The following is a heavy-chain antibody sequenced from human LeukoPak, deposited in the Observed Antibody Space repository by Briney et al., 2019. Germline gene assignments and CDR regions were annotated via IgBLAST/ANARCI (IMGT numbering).Heavy chain of an antibody. CDR3: ARVPVTMVRGVIRGGFDY. CDR1: GGSISSSSYY. D-gene: IGHD3-10*01. CDR2: IYYSGST. V-gene: IGHV4-39*07. Sequence: SETLSLTCTVSGGSISSSSYYWGWIRQPPGKGLEWIGSIYYSGSTYYNPSLKSRVTISVDTSKNQFSLKLSSVTAADTAVYYCARVPVTMVRGVIRGGFDYWGQGTLVTVSS. J-gene: IGHJ4*02.